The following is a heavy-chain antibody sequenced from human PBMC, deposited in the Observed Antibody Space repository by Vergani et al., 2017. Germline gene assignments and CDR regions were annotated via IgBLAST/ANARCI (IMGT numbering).Heavy chain of an antibody. Sequence: QVQLQESGPGLVKPSETLSLTCAVSGYSISSGYYWGWIRQPPGKGLEWIGSIYHSGSTYYNPSLKSRVTISVDTSKNQFSLKLSSVTAADTAVYYCARHNHSGSGSYFYYYYGMDVWGQGTTVIVSS. D-gene: IGHD3-10*01. CDR1: GYSISSGYY. CDR3: ARHNHSGSGSYFYYYYGMDV. V-gene: IGHV4-38-2*01. CDR2: IYHSGST. J-gene: IGHJ6*02.